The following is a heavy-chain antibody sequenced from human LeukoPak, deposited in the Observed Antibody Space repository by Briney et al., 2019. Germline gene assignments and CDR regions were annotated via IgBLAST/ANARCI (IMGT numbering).Heavy chain of an antibody. D-gene: IGHD5-12*01. CDR3: ARLSLAVATNAELDY. CDR2: IYPGDSDT. CDR1: GYSFTSYW. V-gene: IGHV5-51*01. J-gene: IGHJ4*02. Sequence: GESLKISCKGSGYSFTSYWIGWVRQMPGKGLEWMGIIYPGDSDTRYSPSFQGQVTISADKSISTAYLQWSSLKASDTAMYYCARLSLAVATNAELDYWGQGTLVTVSS.